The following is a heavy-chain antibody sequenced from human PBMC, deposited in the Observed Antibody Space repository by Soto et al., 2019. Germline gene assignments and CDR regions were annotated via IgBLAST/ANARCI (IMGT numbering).Heavy chain of an antibody. V-gene: IGHV4-39*01. D-gene: IGHD1-1*01. Sequence: LSLTCTVSGGSISSSSYYWGWIRQPPGKGLEWIGSMYYSGSTYYNPSLKSRVTISVDTSKNQFSLKLSSVTAADTAVYYCARHWVGCNYGTTDFNYWGQGTLVTVSS. J-gene: IGHJ4*02. CDR2: MYYSGST. CDR3: ARHWVGCNYGTTDFNY. CDR1: GGSISSSSYY.